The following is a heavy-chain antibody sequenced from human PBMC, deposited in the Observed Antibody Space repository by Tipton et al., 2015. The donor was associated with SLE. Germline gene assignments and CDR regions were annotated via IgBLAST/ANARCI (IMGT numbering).Heavy chain of an antibody. V-gene: IGHV4-61*09. J-gene: IGHJ5*02. Sequence: TLSLTCSVSGVSIRSESYHWSWIRQPAGKGLEWIGHIYKTGSTKYNPSVKGRFTISRDNSKNTLYLQMNSLRTEDTAVYCCASNLLPRWGFDPWGQGTLVTVSS. CDR2: IYKTGST. CDR1: GVSIRSESYH. CDR3: ASNLLPRWGFDP. D-gene: IGHD6-13*01.